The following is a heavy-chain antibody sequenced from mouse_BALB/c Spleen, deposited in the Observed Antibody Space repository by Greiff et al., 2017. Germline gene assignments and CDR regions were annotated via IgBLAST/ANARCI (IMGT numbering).Heavy chain of an antibody. D-gene: IGHD2-3*01. V-gene: IGHV5-4*02. J-gene: IGHJ2*01. CDR1: GFTFSDYY. Sequence: DVKLVESGGGLVKPGGSLKLSCAASGFTFSDYYMYWVRQTPEKRLEWVATISDGGSYTYYPDSVKGRFTISRDNAKNNLYLQMSSLKSEDTAMYYCAIEGYDGYYGYWGQGTTLTVSS. CDR2: ISDGGSYT. CDR3: AIEGYDGYYGY.